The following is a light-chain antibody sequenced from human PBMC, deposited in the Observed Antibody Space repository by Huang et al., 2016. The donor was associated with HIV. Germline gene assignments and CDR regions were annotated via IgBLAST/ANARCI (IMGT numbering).Light chain of an antibody. Sequence: EIVLTQSPGTLSLSPGERATLSCRASQSVSNSYLAWYQQKPGQPPRLLIYGASSRATGIPDRCSGSGSGTDFTLTISRLEPEDFVVYYCQQYGMSPRTFGQGTKLEIK. V-gene: IGKV3-20*01. CDR3: QQYGMSPRT. J-gene: IGKJ2*01. CDR2: GAS. CDR1: QSVSNSY.